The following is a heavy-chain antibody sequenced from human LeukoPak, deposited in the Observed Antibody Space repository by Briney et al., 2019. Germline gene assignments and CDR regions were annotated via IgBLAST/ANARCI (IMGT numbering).Heavy chain of an antibody. CDR1: GFSISSYY. V-gene: IGHV4-59*01. Sequence: PSETLSLTCTVSGFSISSYYWSWIRQPPGKGLEWIGYIYYSGSTNYNPSLKSRVTISVDTSKNQFFLKLSSVTAADTAVYYCAREATQNYFDYWGQGTLVTVSS. J-gene: IGHJ4*02. CDR3: AREATQNYFDY. CDR2: IYYSGST.